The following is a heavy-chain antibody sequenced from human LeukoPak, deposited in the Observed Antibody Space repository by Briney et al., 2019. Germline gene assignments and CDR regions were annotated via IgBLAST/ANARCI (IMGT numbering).Heavy chain of an antibody. J-gene: IGHJ4*02. V-gene: IGHV3-30*18. D-gene: IGHD3-22*01. CDR2: ISYDGSNK. Sequence: GGSLRLSCAASGFTFGSYGMHWVRQAPGKGLEWVAVISYDGSNKYYADSVKGRFTISRDNSKNTLYLQMNSLRAEDTAVYYCAKDHDSSGYYRYYFDYWGQGTLVTVSS. CDR3: AKDHDSSGYYRYYFDY. CDR1: GFTFGSYG.